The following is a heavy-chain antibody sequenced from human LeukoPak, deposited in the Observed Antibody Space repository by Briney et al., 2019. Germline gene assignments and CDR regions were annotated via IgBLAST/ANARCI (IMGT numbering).Heavy chain of an antibody. CDR1: VDSIISYY. CDR2: IYPSGNI. D-gene: IGHD5-12*01. Sequence: ETLSLTCTVSVDSIISYYWSWVRQAPGKGREWGSLIYPSGNIYYADSVKGRFTISRDNSKNTLYLQRNRLRAEATAGYYCAKGRQGYSGYDYSLGYWGQGTLVTVSS. J-gene: IGHJ4*02. CDR3: AKGRQGYSGYDYSLGY. V-gene: IGHV3-53*01.